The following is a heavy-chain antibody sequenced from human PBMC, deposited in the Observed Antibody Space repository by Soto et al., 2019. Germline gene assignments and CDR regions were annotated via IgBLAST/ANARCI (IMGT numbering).Heavy chain of an antibody. D-gene: IGHD5-12*01. CDR2: IIPIFGTA. J-gene: IGHJ6*02. CDR3: ARVGYSGYDLLNYYYYYGMDV. Sequence: GASVKVSRKASGYTFTSYSMHLVRHAPGQRLEWMGWIIPIFGTANYAQKFQGRVTITADESTSTAYMELSSLRSEDTAVYYCARVGYSGYDLLNYYYYYGMDVWGQGTTVTVSS. V-gene: IGHV1-69*13. CDR1: GYTFTSYS.